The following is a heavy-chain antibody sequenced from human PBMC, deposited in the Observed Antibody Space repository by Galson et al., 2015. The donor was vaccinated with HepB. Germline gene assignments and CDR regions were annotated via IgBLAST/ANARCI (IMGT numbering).Heavy chain of an antibody. D-gene: IGHD1-14*01. Sequence: CAISGDSVSNSSAAWNWIRQSPSRGLEWLGRIYYRSKWYNEYVVSVRSRITINPDTSKNQFSLQLNSVTPEDTAVYYCARDEEIRNAFEYWGQGTLVTVSS. J-gene: IGHJ4*02. CDR2: IYYRSKWYN. V-gene: IGHV6-1*01. CDR1: GDSVSNSSAA. CDR3: ARDEEIRNAFEY.